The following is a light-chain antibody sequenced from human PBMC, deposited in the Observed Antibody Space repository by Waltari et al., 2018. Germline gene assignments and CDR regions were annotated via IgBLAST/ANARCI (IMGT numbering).Light chain of an antibody. J-gene: IGLJ2*01. CDR2: SRN. CDR3: ATWDDSLNVPL. CDR1: TSNIAINT. V-gene: IGLV1-44*01. Sequence: QSVLTQPPSASGTPGQRVAISCSGSTSNIAINTVNWYQQLPGAAPKLLLYSRNQRPSGVPDRFSGSKSGTTASLAISGLQSEDEADYYCATWDDSLNVPLFGGGTKLTVL.